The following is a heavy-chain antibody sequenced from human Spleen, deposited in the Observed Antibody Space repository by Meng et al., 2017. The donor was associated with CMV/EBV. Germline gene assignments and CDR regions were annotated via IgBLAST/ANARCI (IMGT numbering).Heavy chain of an antibody. Sequence: SVKVSCKASGYTFATYGFSWVRQAPGQGLEWMGGIIPILGIANYAQKFQGRVTITADKSTSTAYMELSSLRSEDTAVYYCARESERQAAPERDIVVVPAVDGAFDIWGQGTMVTVSS. D-gene: IGHD2-2*01. CDR2: IIPILGIA. CDR3: ARESERQAAPERDIVVVPAVDGAFDI. CDR1: GYTFATYG. J-gene: IGHJ3*02. V-gene: IGHV1-69*10.